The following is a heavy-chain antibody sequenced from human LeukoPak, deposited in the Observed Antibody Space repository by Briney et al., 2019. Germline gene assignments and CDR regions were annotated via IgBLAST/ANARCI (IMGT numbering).Heavy chain of an antibody. CDR2: ISSGHDT. CDR1: RFTFTSYV. D-gene: IGHD6-25*01. Sequence: GSLRLSCATSRFTFTSYVMSWVRQAPGQGLAWVASISSGHDTCHADSVKGRFTISRDDSKSTVYLQMDSLRAEDTAIYYRANYGTGAYTRNSGGYWGQGTQVIVSS. CDR3: ANYGTGAYTRNSGGY. V-gene: IGHV3-23*01. J-gene: IGHJ4*02.